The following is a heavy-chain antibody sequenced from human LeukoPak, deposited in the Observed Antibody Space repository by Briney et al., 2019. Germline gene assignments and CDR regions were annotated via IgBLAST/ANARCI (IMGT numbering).Heavy chain of an antibody. Sequence: PSETLSLTCAVSGGSISSGGYSWSWIRQPPGKGLEWIGYIYHSGSTYYNPSLKSRVTISVDRSKNQFSLKLSSVTAADTAVYYCARGGASFYFDYWGQGTLVTVSS. J-gene: IGHJ4*02. CDR2: IYHSGST. CDR1: GGSISSGGYS. V-gene: IGHV4-30-2*01. D-gene: IGHD1-26*01. CDR3: ARGGASFYFDY.